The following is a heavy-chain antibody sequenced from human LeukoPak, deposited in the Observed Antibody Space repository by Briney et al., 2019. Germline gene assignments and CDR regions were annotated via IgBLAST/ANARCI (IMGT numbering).Heavy chain of an antibody. Sequence: PGRSLRLSCAASGFTFDDYAMHWVRQAPGKGLEWVSGISWNSGSIGYADSVKGRFTISRDNAKNSLYLQMNRLRAEDTALYYCAKDILSSGSHDAFDIWGQGTMVTVSS. V-gene: IGHV3-9*01. CDR1: GFTFDDYA. J-gene: IGHJ3*02. CDR2: ISWNSGSI. D-gene: IGHD6-19*01. CDR3: AKDILSSGSHDAFDI.